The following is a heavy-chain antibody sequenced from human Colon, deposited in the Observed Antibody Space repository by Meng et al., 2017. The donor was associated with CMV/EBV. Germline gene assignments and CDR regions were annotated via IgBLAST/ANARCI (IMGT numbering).Heavy chain of an antibody. J-gene: IGHJ5*02. Sequence: GESLKISCVASGFSLTKYEMNWVRQAPGRGLEWVAYMSRSGDLIYYADSVKGRFTISRDPAKDTLYLQMSGLRAEDTAVYYCARVLPYCSSTSCYNWFDPWGQGTLVTVSS. CDR1: GFSLTKYE. CDR3: ARVLPYCSSTSCYNWFDP. CDR2: MSRSGDLI. D-gene: IGHD2-2*01. V-gene: IGHV3-48*03.